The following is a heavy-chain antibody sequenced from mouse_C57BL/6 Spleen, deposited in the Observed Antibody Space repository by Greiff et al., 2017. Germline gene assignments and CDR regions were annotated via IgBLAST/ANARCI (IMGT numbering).Heavy chain of an antibody. D-gene: IGHD2-1*01. CDR3: ASCRYYFDY. J-gene: IGHJ2*01. Sequence: EVQLVESGPGLVKPSQSLSLTCSVTGYSITSGYYWNWIRQFPGNKLEWMGYISYDGSNNYNPSLKNRISITRDTSTNQFFLKLNSVTTEDTATYYCASCRYYFDYWGQGTTLTVSS. CDR2: ISYDGSN. CDR1: GYSITSGYY. V-gene: IGHV3-6*01.